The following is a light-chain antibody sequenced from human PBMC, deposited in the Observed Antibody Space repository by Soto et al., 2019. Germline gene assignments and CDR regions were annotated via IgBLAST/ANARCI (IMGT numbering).Light chain of an antibody. CDR3: QQYGSSPQT. CDR2: GAS. V-gene: IGKV3-20*01. CDR1: QSVSSRY. J-gene: IGKJ1*01. Sequence: EIELTQSPGTLSLSPRKRATHCHRVSQSVSSRYLAWYQQKPGQAPRLLIYGASSRATGIPDRFRGSGSVTDFTSTISRLEPEAFAVYYCQQYGSSPQTFGQGTKVDI.